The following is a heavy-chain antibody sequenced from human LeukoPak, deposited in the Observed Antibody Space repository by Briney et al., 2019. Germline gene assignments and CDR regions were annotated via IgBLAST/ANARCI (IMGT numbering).Heavy chain of an antibody. J-gene: IGHJ4*02. Sequence: SETLSLTCTVSGGSISSYYWSWIRQPPGKGLEWIGYIYYSGSTNYNPSLKSRVTISVDTSKNQFSLELSSVTAADTAVYYCARTQTPYSYVDYWGQGTLVTVSS. CDR2: IYYSGST. CDR1: GGSISSYY. CDR3: ARTQTPYSYVDY. D-gene: IGHD5-18*01. V-gene: IGHV4-59*01.